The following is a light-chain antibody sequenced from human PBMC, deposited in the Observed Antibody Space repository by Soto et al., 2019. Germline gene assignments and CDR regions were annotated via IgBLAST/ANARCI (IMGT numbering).Light chain of an antibody. V-gene: IGKV3D-20*02. Sequence: EIVLTQSPGTLSLSPGERATLSCRASQSVSSSYLAWYQQKPGQAPRLLIYGASSRATGIPARFSGSGSETDFTLTTTSLEPEDFAVYYCQQRNNWPPITFGQGTRLEIK. CDR1: QSVSSSY. CDR2: GAS. J-gene: IGKJ5*01. CDR3: QQRNNWPPIT.